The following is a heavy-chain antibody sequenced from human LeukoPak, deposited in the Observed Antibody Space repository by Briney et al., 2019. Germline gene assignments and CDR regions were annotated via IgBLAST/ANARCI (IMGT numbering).Heavy chain of an antibody. V-gene: IGHV4-4*07. Sequence: SETLSLTCTVSGGSIINYYWSWIRQPAGKGLEWIGRIYFSGSTTYNPSLKSRVTMSVDTSRNQFSLKLASVTAADTAVYYCARLRYSSSGDYFDFWGQGTLVTVSS. CDR1: GGSIINYY. J-gene: IGHJ4*02. D-gene: IGHD6-13*01. CDR3: ARLRYSSSGDYFDF. CDR2: IYFSGST.